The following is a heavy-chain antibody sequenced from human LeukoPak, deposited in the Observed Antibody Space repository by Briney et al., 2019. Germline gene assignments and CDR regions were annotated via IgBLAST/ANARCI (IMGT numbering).Heavy chain of an antibody. D-gene: IGHD1-26*01. V-gene: IGHV4-59*01. CDR3: ARVRGGATTVLDY. J-gene: IGHJ4*02. CDR1: GGSISGYY. CDR2: IYYSGST. Sequence: SETLSLTCTVSGGSISGYYWSWIRQPPGKGLEWIGYIYYSGSTNYNPSLKSRVTISLDTSKNQFSLRVSSVTAADTAVYYCARVRGGATTVLDYWGQGTLVTASS.